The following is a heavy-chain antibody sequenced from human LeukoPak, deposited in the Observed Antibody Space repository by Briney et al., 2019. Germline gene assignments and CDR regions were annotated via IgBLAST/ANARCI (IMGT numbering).Heavy chain of an antibody. J-gene: IGHJ4*02. CDR1: GFTFSNYG. D-gene: IGHD1-26*01. CDR3: AKDSAAGIVGAKPFDY. Sequence: GGSLRLSCAASGFTFSNYGMHWVRQAPGKGLEWVAVILYDESDKYYADSVKGRFTISRDNSKSTLYLQMNSLRAEDTAVYYCAKDSAAGIVGAKPFDYWGQGTLVTVSS. V-gene: IGHV3-30*18. CDR2: ILYDESDK.